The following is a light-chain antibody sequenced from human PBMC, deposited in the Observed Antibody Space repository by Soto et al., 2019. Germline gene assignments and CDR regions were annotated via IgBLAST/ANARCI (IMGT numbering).Light chain of an antibody. CDR2: EVS. CDR3: SSYTSSSTPSYA. J-gene: IGLJ1*01. Sequence: QSVLTQPASVSGSPGQSITISCTGTSSDVGGYNYVSWYQQHPGKAPKLMIYEVSNRPSGVSNRFSGSKSGNTASLTISGLQAEDEADYYCSSYTSSSTPSYAFGTGTKVTVL. CDR1: SSDVGGYNY. V-gene: IGLV2-14*01.